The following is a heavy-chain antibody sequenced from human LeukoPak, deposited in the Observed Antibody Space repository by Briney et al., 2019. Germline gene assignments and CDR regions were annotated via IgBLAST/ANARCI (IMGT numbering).Heavy chain of an antibody. CDR3: AKDIGADDYYFDY. CDR2: IKQDGSEK. V-gene: IGHV3-7*03. Sequence: GGSLRLSCAASGFTFSSYWMSWVRQAPGKGLEWVANIKQDGSEKYYVDSVKGRFTISRDNAKNSLYLQMNSLRAEDTALYYCAKDIGADDYYFDYWGQGTLVTVSS. CDR1: GFTFSSYW. J-gene: IGHJ4*02. D-gene: IGHD6-13*01.